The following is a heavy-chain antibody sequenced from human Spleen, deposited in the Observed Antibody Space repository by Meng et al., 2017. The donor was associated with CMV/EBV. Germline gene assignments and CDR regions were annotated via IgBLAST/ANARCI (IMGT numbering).Heavy chain of an antibody. Sequence: GESLKISCAASGFTFSTYEMNWVRQAPGKGLEWVSYISSGGSTIYYADSVKGRFTISRDNAKNSLYLQMNSLRAGDTALYYCARENRGDGYNSGGYFDYWGRGTLVTVSS. CDR2: ISSGGSTI. D-gene: IGHD5-24*01. J-gene: IGHJ4*02. CDR3: ARENRGDGYNSGGYFDY. V-gene: IGHV3-48*03. CDR1: GFTFSTYE.